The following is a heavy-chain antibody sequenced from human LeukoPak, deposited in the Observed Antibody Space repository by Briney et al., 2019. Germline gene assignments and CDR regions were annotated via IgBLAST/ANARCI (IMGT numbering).Heavy chain of an antibody. D-gene: IGHD2-15*01. V-gene: IGHV3-23*01. CDR1: GFTFSSYA. CDR3: AKVVAGSCSSSSCFLDQ. J-gene: IGHJ4*02. Sequence: GGSLRLSCAASGFTFSSYAMSWVRQAPGKGLEWVSAISGSGGSTYYADSVKGRFTISRDNSKNTLYLQMNSLRAEDTAVYYCAKVVAGSCSSSSCFLDQWGQGTLVTVSS. CDR2: ISGSGGST.